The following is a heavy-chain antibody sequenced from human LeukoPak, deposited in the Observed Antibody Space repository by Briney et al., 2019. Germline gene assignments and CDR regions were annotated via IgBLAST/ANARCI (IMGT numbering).Heavy chain of an antibody. D-gene: IGHD6-13*01. CDR1: GFTFSSYA. J-gene: IGHJ4*02. Sequence: GGSLRLSCAASGFTFSSYAMHWVRQAPGKGLEWVAVISYDGSNKYYADSVKGRFTISRDNSKNTLYLQMNSLRAEDTAAYYCARDEGGSSCFDYWGQGTLVTVSS. CDR3: ARDEGGSSCFDY. V-gene: IGHV3-30-3*01. CDR2: ISYDGSNK.